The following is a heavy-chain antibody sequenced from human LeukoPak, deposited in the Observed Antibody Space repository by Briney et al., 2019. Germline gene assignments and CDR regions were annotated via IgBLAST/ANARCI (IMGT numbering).Heavy chain of an antibody. V-gene: IGHV1-18*01. Sequence: ASVKVSCKASGYTFTSYGISWVRQAPGQGREWMGWISAYNGNTNYAQKLQGRGTMTTDTSTSTAYMELRSLRSDDTAVYYCARDSEPITLLHYYYYYMDVWGKGTTVTVSS. J-gene: IGHJ6*03. D-gene: IGHD1-14*01. CDR3: ARDSEPITLLHYYYYYMDV. CDR1: GYTFTSYG. CDR2: ISAYNGNT.